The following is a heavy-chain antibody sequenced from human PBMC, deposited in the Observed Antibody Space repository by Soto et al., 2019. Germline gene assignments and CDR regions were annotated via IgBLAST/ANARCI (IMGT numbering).Heavy chain of an antibody. V-gene: IGHV4-4*02. CDR3: ARSIDP. CDR1: GGSISTSNW. J-gene: IGHJ5*02. CDR2: VYYSGST. Sequence: SETLSLTCAVSGGSISTSNWWSWVRQPPGKGLEWIGEVYYSGSTYYNPSLKSRVTISVDTSKNQFSLKLSSVTAADTAVYYCARSIDPWGQGTLVTVSS.